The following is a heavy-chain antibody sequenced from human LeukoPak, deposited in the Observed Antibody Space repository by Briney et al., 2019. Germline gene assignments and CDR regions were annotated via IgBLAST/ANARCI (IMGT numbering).Heavy chain of an antibody. V-gene: IGHV3-7*01. D-gene: IGHD2-2*01. CDR1: GFIFSNYW. CDR3: ARPGVPAAMWYYYYYYMDV. CDR2: IKADGSET. Sequence: GGSLRLSCAASGFIFSNYWMTWVRQAPGKGLEWVANIKADGSETYYVDSVKGRFTISRDNAKNSLYLQMNSLRAEDTAVYYCARPGVPAAMWYYYYYYMDVWGKGTTVTVSS. J-gene: IGHJ6*03.